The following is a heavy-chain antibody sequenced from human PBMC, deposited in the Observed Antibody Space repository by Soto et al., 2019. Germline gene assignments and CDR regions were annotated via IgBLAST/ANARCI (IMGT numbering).Heavy chain of an antibody. CDR1: GYTFTSYG. Sequence: ASVKVSCKASGYTFTSYGISWVRQAPGQGLEWMGWISAYNGNTNYAQKLQGRVTMTTDTSTSTAYMELRSLRSDDTAVYYCASGYWSGGSCYARDWFDPWGQGTLVTVS. CDR2: ISAYNGNT. CDR3: ASGYWSGGSCYARDWFDP. D-gene: IGHD2-15*01. J-gene: IGHJ5*02. V-gene: IGHV1-18*01.